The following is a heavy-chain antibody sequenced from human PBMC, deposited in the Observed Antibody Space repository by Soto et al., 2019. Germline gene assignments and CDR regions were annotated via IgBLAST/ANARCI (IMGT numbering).Heavy chain of an antibody. Sequence: GSLRLSCAASGFTFSSYSMNWVRQAPGKGLEWVSSISSSSSYIYYADSVKGRFTISRDNAKNSLYLQMNSLRAEDTAVYYCARIYDFWSGYYRGPYYFDYWGQGTLVTVSS. CDR3: ARIYDFWSGYYRGPYYFDY. CDR2: ISSSSSYI. CDR1: GFTFSSYS. D-gene: IGHD3-3*01. V-gene: IGHV3-21*01. J-gene: IGHJ4*02.